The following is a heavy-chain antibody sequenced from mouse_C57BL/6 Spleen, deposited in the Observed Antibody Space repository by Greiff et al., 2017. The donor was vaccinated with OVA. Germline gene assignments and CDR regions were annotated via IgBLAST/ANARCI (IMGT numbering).Heavy chain of an antibody. V-gene: IGHV1-7*01. D-gene: IGHD3-1*01. CDR1: GYTFTSYW. J-gene: IGHJ1*03. CDR3: AREALHRYFDV. Sequence: QVQLQQSGADLAKPGASVKLSCKASGYTFTSYWMHWVKQRPGQGLEWIGYINPSSGYTKYNQKFKDKATLTADKSSSTAYMQLSSLTYEDSAVYYCAREALHRYFDVWGTGTTVTVSS. CDR2: INPSSGYT.